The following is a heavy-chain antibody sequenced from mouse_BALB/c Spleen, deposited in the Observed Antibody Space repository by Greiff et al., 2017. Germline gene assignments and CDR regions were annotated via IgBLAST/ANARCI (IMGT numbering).Heavy chain of an antibody. Sequence: EVKVVESGGDLVKPGGSLKLSCAASGFTFSSYGMSWVRQTPDKRLEWVATISSGGSYTYYPDSVKGRFTISRDNAKNTLYLQMSSLKSEDTAMYYCATRRLRYFDVWGAGTTVTVSS. J-gene: IGHJ1*01. CDR1: GFTFSSYG. D-gene: IGHD2-2*01. CDR3: ATRRLRYFDV. V-gene: IGHV5-6*01. CDR2: ISSGGSYT.